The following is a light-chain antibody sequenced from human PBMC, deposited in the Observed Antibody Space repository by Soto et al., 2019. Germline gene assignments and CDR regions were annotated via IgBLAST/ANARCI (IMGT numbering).Light chain of an antibody. J-gene: IGLJ2*01. CDR1: SSDVGGYDY. CDR2: DVT. V-gene: IGLV2-14*01. CDR3: TSYTSAGTLV. Sequence: QSALTQPASVSGSTGQSITISCTGTSSDVGGYDYVSWYQQHPGKAPKLLIYDVTNRPSGVSNRFSGSKSGNTASLTISGLQAEDEADYSCTSYTSAGTLVFGGGTKLTVL.